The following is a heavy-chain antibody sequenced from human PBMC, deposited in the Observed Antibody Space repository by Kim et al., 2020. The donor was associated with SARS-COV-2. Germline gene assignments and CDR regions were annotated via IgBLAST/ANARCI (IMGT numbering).Heavy chain of an antibody. Sequence: NPSLKSRVTLSVDTSKNQVSLKLSSVTAADTAVYYCARGDVGSYRLAFDIWGQGTMVTVSS. J-gene: IGHJ3*02. CDR3: ARGDVGSYRLAFDI. D-gene: IGHD1-26*01. V-gene: IGHV4-59*09.